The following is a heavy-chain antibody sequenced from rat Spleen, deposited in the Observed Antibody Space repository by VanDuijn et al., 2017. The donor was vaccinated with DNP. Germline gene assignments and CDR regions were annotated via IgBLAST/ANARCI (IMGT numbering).Heavy chain of an antibody. CDR3: ARHMDTGPYYAMDV. D-gene: IGHD4-1*01. CDR2: ISNSGSRI. Sequence: EVQLEESGGGLVEPGRSLKLSCAASGFTFSNYYMAWVRQAPKKGLEWVATISNSGSRIYYLDSVTGRLTISRDNAKNTLYLQVDSLRSEDTATYYCARHMDTGPYYAMDVWGQGISVTVSS. CDR1: GFTFSNYY. V-gene: IGHV5-7*01. J-gene: IGHJ4*01.